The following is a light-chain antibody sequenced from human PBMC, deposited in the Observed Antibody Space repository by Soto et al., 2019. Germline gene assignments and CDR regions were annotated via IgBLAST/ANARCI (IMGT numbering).Light chain of an antibody. CDR3: NLYSGSSNFVL. J-gene: IGLJ1*01. V-gene: IGLV2-8*01. CDR2: EVN. Sequence: QSVLTQPPSASGSPGQSVTISCTGTSSDVGAYDYGSWYQQHPGKAPELIIYEVNQRPSGVPDRLSRYKSGNTHSLTVSGLQAEDEADYYCNLYSGSSNFVLFGPGPEVTVL. CDR1: SSDVGAYDY.